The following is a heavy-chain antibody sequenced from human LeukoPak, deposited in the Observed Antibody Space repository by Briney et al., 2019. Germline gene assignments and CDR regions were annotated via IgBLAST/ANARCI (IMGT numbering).Heavy chain of an antibody. V-gene: IGHV1-69*13. CDR1: GGTFSSYA. CDR2: IIPIFGTA. Sequence: SVKVSCKASGGTFSSYAISWVRQAPGQGLEWMGGIIPIFGTANYAQKFQGRVTITADESTSTAYMELSSLRSEDTAVYYCASAPYYYDSSGYYYDYWGQGTLVTVSS. J-gene: IGHJ4*02. CDR3: ASAPYYYDSSGYYYDY. D-gene: IGHD3-22*01.